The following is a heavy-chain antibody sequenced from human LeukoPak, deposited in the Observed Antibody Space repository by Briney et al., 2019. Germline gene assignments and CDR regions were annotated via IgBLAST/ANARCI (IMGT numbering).Heavy chain of an antibody. V-gene: IGHV1-18*01. Sequence: ASVKVSCKASGYTFTSYGISWVRQAPGQGLEWMGWISAYNGNTNYAQKLKGRVTMTTDTSTSTAYMELRSLRSDDTAVYYCAGVVVPAANPAFDIWGQGTMVTVSS. CDR1: GYTFTSYG. CDR2: ISAYNGNT. CDR3: AGVVVPAANPAFDI. D-gene: IGHD2-2*01. J-gene: IGHJ3*02.